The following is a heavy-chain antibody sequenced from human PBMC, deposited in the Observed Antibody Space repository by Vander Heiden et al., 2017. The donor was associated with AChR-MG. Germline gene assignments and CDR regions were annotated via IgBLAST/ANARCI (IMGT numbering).Heavy chain of an antibody. D-gene: IGHD1-26*01. CDR1: GFTFSSYA. Sequence: EVQLLESGGGLVQPGGSLRLSCAASGFTFSSYAMRWVRPAPGKGLEWVLAISGSGGSTYYADSVKGRFTISRDNSKNTLYLQMNSLRAEDTALYYCAKGYSGSPFDPWGQGTLVTVSS. CDR2: ISGSGGST. J-gene: IGHJ5*02. V-gene: IGHV3-23*01. CDR3: AKGYSGSPFDP.